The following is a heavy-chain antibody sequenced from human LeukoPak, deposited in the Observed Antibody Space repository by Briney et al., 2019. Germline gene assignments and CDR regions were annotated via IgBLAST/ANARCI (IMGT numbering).Heavy chain of an antibody. V-gene: IGHV4-4*07. Sequence: SETLSLTCTVSGGSISSYYWSWIRQPAGRGLGWIGRIYTSGSPNYNPSLKSRVSMSVDTSKNQFSLKLSAVTAADTAVYYCARRCSGGSCYGWFDPWGQGTLVTVSS. J-gene: IGHJ5*02. CDR1: GGSISSYY. CDR2: IYTSGSP. CDR3: ARRCSGGSCYGWFDP. D-gene: IGHD2-15*01.